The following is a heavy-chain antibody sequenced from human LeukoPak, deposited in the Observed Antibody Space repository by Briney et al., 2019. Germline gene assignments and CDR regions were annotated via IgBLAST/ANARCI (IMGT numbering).Heavy chain of an antibody. CDR1: GGSIRGGGSS. J-gene: IGHJ4*02. CDR2: IYHSGST. Sequence: SQTLSLTCAVSGGSIRGGGSSCSWIRQPPGNGLEWSGYIYHSGSTYYNPSLKSRVTISVDRSKNQFSLKLSSVTAADTAVYYCARAGGSDYDILTGYSSSCYFDYWGQGTLVTVSS. CDR3: ARAGGSDYDILTGYSSSCYFDY. V-gene: IGHV4-30-2*01. D-gene: IGHD3-9*01.